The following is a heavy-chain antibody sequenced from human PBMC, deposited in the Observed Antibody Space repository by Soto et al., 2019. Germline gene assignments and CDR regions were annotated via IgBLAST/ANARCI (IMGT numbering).Heavy chain of an antibody. CDR2: ISSTTNYI. CDR3: AIESEDLTSNFDY. CDR1: GFTFTRYS. J-gene: IGHJ4*02. V-gene: IGHV3-21*01. Sequence: EVQLVESGGGLVKPGGSLRLSCAASGFTFTRYSMNWVRQSPGKGLEWVSYISSTTNYIYYADSMKGRFTVSRDNAKNSVYLEMNSLSAEDTAVYYCAIESEDLTSNFDYWGQGTLVTVSS.